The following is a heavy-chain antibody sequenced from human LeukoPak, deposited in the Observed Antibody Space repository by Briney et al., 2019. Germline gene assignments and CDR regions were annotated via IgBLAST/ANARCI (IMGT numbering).Heavy chain of an antibody. CDR1: GFTFDNYA. D-gene: IGHD2-15*01. CDR3: TRGVYCSGGSCSLDY. V-gene: IGHV3-23*01. CDR2: ISGSDDFT. J-gene: IGHJ4*02. Sequence: GGSLRLSCAASGFTFDNYAMSWVRQAPGKGLEWVSTISGSDDFTYYADSVKGRFTISRDNSRNTLSLQISSLRAEDTALHYCTRGVYCSGGSCSLDYWGQGTLVTVSS.